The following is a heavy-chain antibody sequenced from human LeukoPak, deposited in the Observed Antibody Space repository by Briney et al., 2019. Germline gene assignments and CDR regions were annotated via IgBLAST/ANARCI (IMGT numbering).Heavy chain of an antibody. CDR3: ARESRGYDSSGHYYSDLDY. D-gene: IGHD3-22*01. CDR2: VYTSGNT. Sequence: SETLSLTCTVSGDFIRSYYWSWIRQPAGKGLEWIGRVYTSGNTNYNPSLKSRVIMSIDTSKNQFSLKLSSVTAADTAVYYCARESRGYDSSGHYYSDLDYWGQGTLVTVSS. V-gene: IGHV4-4*07. CDR1: GDFIRSYY. J-gene: IGHJ4*02.